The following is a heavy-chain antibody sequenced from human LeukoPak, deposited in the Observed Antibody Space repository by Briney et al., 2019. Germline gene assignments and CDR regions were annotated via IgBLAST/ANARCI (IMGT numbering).Heavy chain of an antibody. D-gene: IGHD2-2*01. CDR2: INPNSGGT. CDR3: ARESGSTSCYHY. CDR1: GYTFTGYY. J-gene: IGHJ4*02. V-gene: IGHV1-2*02. Sequence: PWASVTVSCKASGYTFTGYYMHWVRQAPGQGLEWMGWINPNSGGTNYAQKFQGRVTMTRDTSISTAYMELSRLRSDDTAVYYCARESGSTSCYHYWGQGTLVTVSS.